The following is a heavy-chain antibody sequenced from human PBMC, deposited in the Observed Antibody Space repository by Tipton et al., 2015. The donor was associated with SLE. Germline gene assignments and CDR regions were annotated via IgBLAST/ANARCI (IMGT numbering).Heavy chain of an antibody. Sequence: TLSLTCTVSGGSISSYYWSWIRQPPGKGLEWIGEINHSGSTNYNPSLKSRVTISVDTSKNQFSLKLSSVTAADTAVYYCARGRQWLVRGYLQHWGQGTLVTVSS. V-gene: IGHV4-34*01. CDR1: GGSISSYY. CDR3: ARGRQWLVRGYLQH. D-gene: IGHD6-19*01. CDR2: INHSGST. J-gene: IGHJ1*01.